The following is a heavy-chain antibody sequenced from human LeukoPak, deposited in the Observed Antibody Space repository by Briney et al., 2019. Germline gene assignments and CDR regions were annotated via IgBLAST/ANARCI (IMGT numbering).Heavy chain of an antibody. V-gene: IGHV3-33*06. Sequence: GGSLRLSCAASGFTFSSYGMHWVRQAPGKGLEWVAVIWYDGSNKYYADSVKGRFTISRDNSKSTLYLQMNSLRAEDTAVYYCAKESPYTGKYYYDSSGYSPLDYWGQGTLVTVSS. CDR1: GFTFSSYG. D-gene: IGHD3-22*01. CDR2: IWYDGSNK. CDR3: AKESPYTGKYYYDSSGYSPLDY. J-gene: IGHJ4*02.